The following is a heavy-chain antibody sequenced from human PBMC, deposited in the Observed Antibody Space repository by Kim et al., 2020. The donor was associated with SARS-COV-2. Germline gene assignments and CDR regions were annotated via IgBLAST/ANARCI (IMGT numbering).Heavy chain of an antibody. CDR3: AGTPRYSGYVNWFDP. J-gene: IGHJ5*02. V-gene: IGHV4-39*01. D-gene: IGHD5-12*01. Sequence: SETLSLTCTVSGGSISSSSYYWGWIRQPPGKGLEWIGSIYYSGSTYYNPSLKSRVTISVDTSKNQFSLKLSSVTAADTAVYYCAGTPRYSGYVNWFDPWGQGTLVTVSS. CDR1: GGSISSSSYY. CDR2: IYYSGST.